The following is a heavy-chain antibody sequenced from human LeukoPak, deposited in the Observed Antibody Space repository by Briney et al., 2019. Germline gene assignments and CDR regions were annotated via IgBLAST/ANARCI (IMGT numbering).Heavy chain of an antibody. Sequence: PGGSLRLSCAASGFTFSSYSMNWVRQAPGKGLEWVSSISSSSSYIYYADSVKGRFTISRDNAKNSLYLQMNSLRAEDTAVYYCASKWFGESSWANFDYCGQGTLVTVSS. CDR2: ISSSSSYI. CDR1: GFTFSSYS. V-gene: IGHV3-21*01. CDR3: ASKWFGESSWANFDY. J-gene: IGHJ4*02. D-gene: IGHD3-10*01.